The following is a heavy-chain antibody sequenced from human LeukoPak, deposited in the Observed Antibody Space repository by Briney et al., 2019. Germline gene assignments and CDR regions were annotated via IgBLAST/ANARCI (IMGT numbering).Heavy chain of an antibody. D-gene: IGHD2-15*01. CDR1: GFTFSSYT. CDR3: AREGFSAAYDY. CDR2: ISSTSSYI. J-gene: IGHJ4*02. Sequence: GGSLRLSCAASGFTFSSYTMNWVRQAPGKGLEWVSSISSTSSYIYYADSVKGRFTISRDNAKNLLYLQMNSLRAEDTAVYYCAREGFSAAYDYWGQGTLVTVSS. V-gene: IGHV3-21*01.